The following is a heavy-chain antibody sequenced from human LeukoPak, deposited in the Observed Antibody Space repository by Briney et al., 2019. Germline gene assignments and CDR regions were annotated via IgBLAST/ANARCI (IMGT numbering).Heavy chain of an antibody. Sequence: GASVKVSCKASGGTFSSYAISWVRQAPGQGLEWMGGIIPIFGTANYAQKFQGRVTITADESTSTAYMELSSLRSEDTAVYYCAKDRVVVVPAAIFGYWGQGTLVTVSS. V-gene: IGHV1-69*13. J-gene: IGHJ4*02. D-gene: IGHD2-2*01. CDR1: GGTFSSYA. CDR3: AKDRVVVVPAAIFGY. CDR2: IIPIFGTA.